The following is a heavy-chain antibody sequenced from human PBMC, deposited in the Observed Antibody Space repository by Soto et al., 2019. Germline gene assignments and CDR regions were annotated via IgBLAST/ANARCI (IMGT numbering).Heavy chain of an antibody. Sequence: SSETLSLTCTVSGGSISSSSYYWGWIRQPPGKGLEWIGSIYYSGSTYYNPSLKSRVTISVDTSKNQFSLKLSSVTAADTTVYYCARRVDCSGGSCYSFYYYYGMDVWGQGTTVTVSS. V-gene: IGHV4-39*01. CDR1: GGSISSSSYY. J-gene: IGHJ6*01. CDR2: IYYSGST. D-gene: IGHD2-15*01. CDR3: ARRVDCSGGSCYSFYYYYGMDV.